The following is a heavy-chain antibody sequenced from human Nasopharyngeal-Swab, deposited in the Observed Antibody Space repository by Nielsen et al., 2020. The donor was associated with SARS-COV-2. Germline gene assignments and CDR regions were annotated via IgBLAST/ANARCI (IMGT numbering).Heavy chain of an antibody. J-gene: IGHJ4*02. CDR1: GYSFTNYW. D-gene: IGHD2-21*02. CDR3: ARRGDCNGNPCYSDY. CDR2: IYPGDSSI. Sequence: GGSLRLSCKASGYSFTNYWIGWVRQMPGTGLEWMGLIYPGDSSIRYIPSFQGQVTISVDKSISTTYLQWGNLKASDAATYYCARRGDCNGNPCYSDYWGQGILVTVSS. V-gene: IGHV5-51*01.